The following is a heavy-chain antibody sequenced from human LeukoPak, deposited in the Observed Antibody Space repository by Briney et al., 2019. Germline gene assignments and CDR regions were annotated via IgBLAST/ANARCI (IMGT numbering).Heavy chain of an antibody. CDR1: GFTFSHYA. V-gene: IGHV3-64D*06. J-gene: IGHJ4*02. Sequence: GGSLILSCSASGFTFSHYAMHWVRQAPGKGLESVSGIDSNGGSTYYADSVRGRFTISRDNSKNTLYLQMSSLRAEDTALYYCVKGSCSSAGSAACRLDDWGQGTLVIVSS. D-gene: IGHD2-2*01. CDR3: VKGSCSSAGSAACRLDD. CDR2: IDSNGGST.